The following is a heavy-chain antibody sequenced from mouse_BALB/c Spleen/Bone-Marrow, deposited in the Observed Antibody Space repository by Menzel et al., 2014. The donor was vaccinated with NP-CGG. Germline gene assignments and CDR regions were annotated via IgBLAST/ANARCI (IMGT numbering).Heavy chain of an antibody. Sequence: EVQLQESGPELAKPGASVKISCKASGYSFTGYSMNWVMQSHGKSLEWIGRINPYNGDTFYNQKFKGKATLTVDKFSSTAHMELRSLASEDSAVYYCASSFITTAYYFDYWGQGTTLTVSS. V-gene: IGHV1-20*02. CDR1: GYSFTGYS. CDR3: ASSFITTAYYFDY. J-gene: IGHJ2*01. D-gene: IGHD1-2*01. CDR2: INPYNGDT.